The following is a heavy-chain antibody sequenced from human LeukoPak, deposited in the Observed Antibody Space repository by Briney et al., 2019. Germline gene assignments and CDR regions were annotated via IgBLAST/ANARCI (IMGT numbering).Heavy chain of an antibody. D-gene: IGHD1/OR15-1a*01. CDR3: ARDRVTGTVHYFDY. J-gene: IGHJ4*02. CDR2: IYYSGST. Sequence: SETLSLTCTISGDSISSYYWSWIRQPPGKGLEWIGYIYYSGSTNYNPSLTSRVTISVDTSKNQFSLKLSSVTAADTAVYYCARDRVTGTVHYFDYSGQGTLVTVSS. CDR1: GDSISSYY. V-gene: IGHV4-59*01.